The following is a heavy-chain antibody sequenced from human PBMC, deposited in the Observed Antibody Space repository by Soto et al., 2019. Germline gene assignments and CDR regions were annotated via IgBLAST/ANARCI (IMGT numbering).Heavy chain of an antibody. V-gene: IGHV1-69*01. CDR3: ATPAEPVYTTMLKGLAH. CDR2: IIPIFGAP. D-gene: IGHD2-2*02. Sequence: QVQLVQSGAEVKKPGSSVKVSCKASGGTFSNTAFIWVRQAPGQGLEWMGGIIPIFGAPNYAQKFQGRLMISADDSASKADMELNTLTSEDMAVYYCATPAEPVYTTMLKGLAHWGQRTLVTVST. J-gene: IGHJ4*02. CDR1: GGTFSNTA.